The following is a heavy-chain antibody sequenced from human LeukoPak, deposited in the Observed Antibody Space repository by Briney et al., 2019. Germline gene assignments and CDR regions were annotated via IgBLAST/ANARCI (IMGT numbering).Heavy chain of an antibody. Sequence: GGSLRLSCAASGFTFSSYAMHWVRQAPGKGLEYVSAISSNGGSTYYANSVKGRFTISRDNSKNTLYLQMGSLRAEDMAVYYCARAYSRGWYLEGGFDYWGQGTLVTVSS. D-gene: IGHD6-19*01. CDR2: ISSNGGST. J-gene: IGHJ4*02. CDR3: ARAYSRGWYLEGGFDY. CDR1: GFTFSSYA. V-gene: IGHV3-64*01.